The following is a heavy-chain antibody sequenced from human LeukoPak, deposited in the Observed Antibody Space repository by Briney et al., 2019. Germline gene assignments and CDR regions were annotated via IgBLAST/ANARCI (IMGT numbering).Heavy chain of an antibody. CDR2: INPDSGVT. Sequence: GASVKVSCKASGYTFTGYYMHWVRQAPGQGLEWVGWINPDSGVTNYAQKFQGRVTMTRDTPTSTVYMQLSRLRSDDTAVYYCAGAGYSGNYYYYFDFWGQGTLVTVSS. CDR3: AGAGYSGNYYYYFDF. V-gene: IGHV1-2*02. D-gene: IGHD1-26*01. CDR1: GYTFTGYY. J-gene: IGHJ4*02.